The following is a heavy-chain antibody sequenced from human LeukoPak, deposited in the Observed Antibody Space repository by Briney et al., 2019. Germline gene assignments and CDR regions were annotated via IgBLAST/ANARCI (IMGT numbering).Heavy chain of an antibody. V-gene: IGHV4-34*01. CDR1: GGSFSGYY. D-gene: IGHD6-13*01. J-gene: IGHJ5*02. Sequence: SETLSLTCAVYGGSFSGYYWSWIRQPPGKGLEWIGSLYYSGSSYYNPSLKSRVTISVDTSKNQFSLKLSSVTAADTAVYYCARDRSSSWYVVWFDPWGQGTLVTVSS. CDR3: ARDRSSSWYVVWFDP. CDR2: LYYSGSS.